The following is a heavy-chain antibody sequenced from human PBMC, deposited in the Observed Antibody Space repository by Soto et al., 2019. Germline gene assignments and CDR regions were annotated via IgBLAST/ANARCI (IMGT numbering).Heavy chain of an antibody. Sequence: XESLKISWQGSGYSVTSYWITWVRQMPGKGLAWMGNIAPSDSYATYSPSFQGHVTISADESISTAYRQWSRLEASDTAMYYCARRLTKPRAIVGRTEFDYWGRGTLGTVSS. CDR2: IAPSDSYA. J-gene: IGHJ4*02. D-gene: IGHD1-26*01. CDR1: GYSVTSYW. V-gene: IGHV5-10-1*01. CDR3: ARRLTKPRAIVGRTEFDY.